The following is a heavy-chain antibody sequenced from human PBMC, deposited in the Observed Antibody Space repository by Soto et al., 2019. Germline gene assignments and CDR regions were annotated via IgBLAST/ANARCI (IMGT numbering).Heavy chain of an antibody. CDR2: IYDDGTT. V-gene: IGHV4-59*03. CDR3: VSSRSPIYGEAVDV. D-gene: IGHD3-10*01. CDR1: VGSISSYF. Sequence: SETLSLTCGVSVGSISSYFRNWLRQPPGKGLEWIGYIYDDGTTDYNPSLKSRVTILLDMSKHQFSLKLSSVTAADKAVYYRVSSRSPIYGEAVDVWGEGKMVT. J-gene: IGHJ3*01.